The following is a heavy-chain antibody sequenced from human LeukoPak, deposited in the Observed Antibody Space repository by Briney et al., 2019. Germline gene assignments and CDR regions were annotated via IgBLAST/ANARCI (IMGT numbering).Heavy chain of an antibody. J-gene: IGHJ4*02. CDR1: GFTFSSYW. CDR2: ISSSSSYI. D-gene: IGHD3-3*01. Sequence: PGGSLRLSCAASGFTFSSYWMSWVRQAPGKGLEWVSSISSSSSYIYYADSVKGRFTISRDNAKNSLYLQMNSLRAEDTAVYYCARDPGRPISGDIGGYWGQGTLVTVSS. V-gene: IGHV3-21*01. CDR3: ARDPGRPISGDIGGY.